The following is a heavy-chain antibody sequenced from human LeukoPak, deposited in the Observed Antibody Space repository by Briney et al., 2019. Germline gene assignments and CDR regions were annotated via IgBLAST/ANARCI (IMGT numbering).Heavy chain of an antibody. V-gene: IGHV1-69*04. J-gene: IGHJ3*02. D-gene: IGHD2-21*01. CDR2: IIPILGIA. CDR1: GGTFSSYA. CDR3: ARFSHVVIWAFDI. Sequence: GASVKVSCKASGGTFSSYAISWVRQAPGQGLEWMGRIIPILGIANYAQKFQGRVTITADKSTSTAYMELSSLRSEDTAVYYCARFSHVVIWAFDIWGQGTMVTVSS.